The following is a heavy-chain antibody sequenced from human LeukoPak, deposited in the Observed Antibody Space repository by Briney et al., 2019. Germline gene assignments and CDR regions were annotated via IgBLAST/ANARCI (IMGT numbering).Heavy chain of an antibody. Sequence: GGSLRLSCAASGFTFSRYGMHWVRQAPGKGLEWVAVISYDGSDKYYADSVKGRFAISRDNSKNTLYLQVNSLRAEDTAVYYCAKDAYYYDSSGYDYFDYWGQGTLVTVSS. CDR2: ISYDGSDK. V-gene: IGHV3-30*18. CDR3: AKDAYYYDSSGYDYFDY. J-gene: IGHJ4*02. CDR1: GFTFSRYG. D-gene: IGHD3-22*01.